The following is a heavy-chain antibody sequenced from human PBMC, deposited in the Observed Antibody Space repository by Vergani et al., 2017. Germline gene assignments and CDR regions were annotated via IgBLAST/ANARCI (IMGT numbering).Heavy chain of an antibody. CDR3: ARVGTISNRDYFDY. V-gene: IGHV1-2*02. J-gene: IGHJ4*02. CDR1: GYTFTDYF. D-gene: IGHD1-14*01. CDR2: INPTSGGT. Sequence: QVQLVQSGAEVKKPGASVKVSCKASGYTFTDYFMHWVRQAPGQGLEWMGWINPTSGGTNYAQKFPGRVTMTRETSISTAYMELSNLRSDDTAVYYCARVGTISNRDYFDYWGQGTLVTVSS.